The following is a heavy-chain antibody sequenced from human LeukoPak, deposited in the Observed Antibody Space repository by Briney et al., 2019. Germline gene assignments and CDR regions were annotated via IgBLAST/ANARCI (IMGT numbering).Heavy chain of an antibody. CDR3: VRRVTTSWDFDY. CDR1: GFTVSXNY. V-gene: IGHV3-53*01. J-gene: IGHJ4*02. Sequence: PGGSLRLSCAASGFTVSXNYMGWVXXAPGRXLEWVSVIYSGGSTYYADSVKGRFTISRDNSKNTLYLQMNSLRAEDTAVYYCVRRVTTSWDFDYWGQGTLVTVSS. CDR2: IYSGGST. D-gene: IGHD4-17*01.